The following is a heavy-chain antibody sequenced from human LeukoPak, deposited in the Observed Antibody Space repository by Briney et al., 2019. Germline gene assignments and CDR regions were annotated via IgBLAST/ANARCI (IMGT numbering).Heavy chain of an antibody. CDR1: GFTFSSYS. D-gene: IGHD5-18*01. J-gene: IGHJ4*02. Sequence: GGSLRLSCAASGFTFSSYSMNWVRQAPGKGLEWVSSISSSSSYIYYADSVKGRFTISRDNAKNSLYLQMNSLRAEDTALYYCARAGGYSYGYLTYWGQGTLVTVSS. V-gene: IGHV3-21*04. CDR2: ISSSSSYI. CDR3: ARAGGYSYGYLTY.